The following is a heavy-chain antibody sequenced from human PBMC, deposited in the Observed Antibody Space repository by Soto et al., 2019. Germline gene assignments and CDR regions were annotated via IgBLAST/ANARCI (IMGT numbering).Heavy chain of an antibody. CDR1: GFSFNKYW. J-gene: IGHJ5*02. D-gene: IGHD1-26*01. Sequence: EVQLVESGGGLVQPGGSLRLSCAASGFSFNKYWMHWVRQAPGKGLVWVSRINGDGSTTHYADSVKGRFSISRDNTESTLYLEMNSLRAEDNGVYYCTRDREWIVGASLGAWCQGTLVTVSS. CDR2: INGDGSTT. V-gene: IGHV3-74*01. CDR3: TRDREWIVGASLGA.